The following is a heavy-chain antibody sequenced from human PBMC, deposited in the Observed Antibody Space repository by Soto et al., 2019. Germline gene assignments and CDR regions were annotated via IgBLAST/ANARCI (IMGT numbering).Heavy chain of an antibody. CDR3: ARGFRNGFNV. V-gene: IGHV3-74*03. CDR1: GFTFSNYW. D-gene: IGHD2-8*01. Sequence: GGSLRLSCAASGFTFSNYWMHWVRQAPGKGLVWVSRINTDGSSTTYADSVKGRFTISRDNAKSTLYLQMNSLRAEDTAVYYCARGFRNGFNVWGQGTTVTVSS. J-gene: IGHJ6*02. CDR2: INTDGSST.